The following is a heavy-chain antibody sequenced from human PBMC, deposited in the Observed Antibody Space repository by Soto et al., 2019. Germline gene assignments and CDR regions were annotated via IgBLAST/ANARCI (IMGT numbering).Heavy chain of an antibody. J-gene: IGHJ4*02. CDR1: GYTLTSYG. V-gene: IGHV1-18*01. CDR3: ARDRHGDYSSDY. CDR2: ISSYNGNT. Sequence: QVQLVQSGAEVKKPGASVKVSCKASGYTLTSYGISWVRQAPGQGLGWMGWISSYNGNTNYAQKLQGRVTMTTETSTSTAYMELRSLRSDDTDVYYCARDRHGDYSSDYWGQGTLVSVSS. D-gene: IGHD2-21*02.